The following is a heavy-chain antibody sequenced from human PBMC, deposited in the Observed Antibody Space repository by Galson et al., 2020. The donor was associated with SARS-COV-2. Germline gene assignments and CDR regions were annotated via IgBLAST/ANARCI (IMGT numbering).Heavy chain of an antibody. CDR1: GFNISSYW. Sequence: GESLKIFCAAPGFNISSYWMHWVRQAPGKGLVWVSRINSDGSRTSYADPVKGRFTISRDNAKNTLYLQMNSLRAEDTAVYYCARSPYYDFWCGYYDYGMDVWGQVTTFTVSS. D-gene: IGHD3-3*01. CDR3: ARSPYYDFWCGYYDYGMDV. J-gene: IGHJ6*02. V-gene: IGHV3-74*01. CDR2: INSDGSRT.